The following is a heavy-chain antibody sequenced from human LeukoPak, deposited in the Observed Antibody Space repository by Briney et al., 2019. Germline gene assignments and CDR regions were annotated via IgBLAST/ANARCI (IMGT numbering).Heavy chain of an antibody. D-gene: IGHD5-18*01. CDR1: GGSFSGYY. Sequence: SSETLSLTCAVYGGSFSGYYWSWIRQPPGKGLEWIGEINHSGSTNYNPSLKSRVTISVDTSKNQFSLKLSSVTAADTAVYYCARKPTFGYSYGGGFDYWGQGTLVTVSS. J-gene: IGHJ4*02. V-gene: IGHV4-34*01. CDR2: INHSGST. CDR3: ARKPTFGYSYGGGFDY.